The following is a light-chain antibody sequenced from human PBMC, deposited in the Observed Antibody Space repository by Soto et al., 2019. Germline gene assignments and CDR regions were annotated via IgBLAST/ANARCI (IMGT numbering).Light chain of an antibody. CDR1: NSDIGSYNL. V-gene: IGLV2-23*02. CDR3: CSYAGSSIFV. J-gene: IGLJ2*01. CDR2: EVI. Sequence: QSALTQPASVSGSPGQSITISCTGSNSDIGSYNLVSWYQHHPGKAPKLMISEVIKRPSGVSNRFSGSKSGNTASLTISGLQSADEADYHCCSYAGSSIFVFGGGTKLTVL.